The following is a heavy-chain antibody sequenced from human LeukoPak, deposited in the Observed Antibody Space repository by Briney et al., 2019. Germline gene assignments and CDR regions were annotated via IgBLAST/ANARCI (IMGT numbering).Heavy chain of an antibody. V-gene: IGHV3-7*04. CDR2: IKQDGSEK. D-gene: IGHD2-15*01. CDR1: GFIFGTYW. CDR3: ARHTPLCYY. J-gene: IGHJ4*02. Sequence: GGSLRLSCAAYGFIFGTYWMSWVRQAPGKGLEWVASIKQDGSEKYYVDSVKGRFTISRDNAKDSLYLQMNSLRAEDTALYYCARHTPLCYYWGQGTLVTVSS.